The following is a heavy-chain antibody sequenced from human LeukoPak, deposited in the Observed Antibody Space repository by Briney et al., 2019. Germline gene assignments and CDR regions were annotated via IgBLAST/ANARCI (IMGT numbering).Heavy chain of an antibody. CDR1: GFTFSSYA. J-gene: IGHJ4*02. Sequence: GGSLRLSCAASGFTFSSYAMYWVRQAPGKGLEWVAVISYDGSDKFYADSVKGRFTISRDNAKRSLYLQMDSLRAEDTAVYYCARDASAYYWGQGTLVTVSS. D-gene: IGHD3-3*01. CDR2: ISYDGSDK. CDR3: ARDASAYY. V-gene: IGHV3-30*04.